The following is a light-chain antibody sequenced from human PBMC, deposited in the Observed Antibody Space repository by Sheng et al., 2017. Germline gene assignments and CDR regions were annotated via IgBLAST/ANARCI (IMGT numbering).Light chain of an antibody. CDR2: KAS. CDR1: QSISSW. V-gene: IGKV1-5*03. CDR3: QQYSNYSLFT. Sequence: DIQMTQSPSTLSASVGDRVTITCRASQSISSWLAWYQQKPGKAPKLLIYKASVLESGVPSTFSGSGSGTEFTLTISSLQPDDFATYYCQQYSNYSLFTFGPGTKVDMK. J-gene: IGKJ3*01.